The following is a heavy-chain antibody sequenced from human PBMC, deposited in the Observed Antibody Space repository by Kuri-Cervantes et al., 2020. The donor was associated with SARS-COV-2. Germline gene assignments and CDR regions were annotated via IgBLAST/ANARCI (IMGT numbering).Heavy chain of an antibody. Sequence: SQTLSLTCAVYGGSFSGYYWSWIRQPPGKGLEWIGHIYTTGSTDYNPSLKSRVSISLDKSKSQFSLKLSSVTASDTAVYYCARVSWMQLWHRYFDNWGQGTLVTVSS. CDR3: ARVSWMQLWHRYFDN. V-gene: IGHV4-4*09. CDR2: IYTTGST. J-gene: IGHJ4*02. CDR1: GGSFSGYY. D-gene: IGHD5-18*01.